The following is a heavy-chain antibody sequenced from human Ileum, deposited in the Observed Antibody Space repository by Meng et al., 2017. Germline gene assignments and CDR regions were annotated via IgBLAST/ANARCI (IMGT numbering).Heavy chain of an antibody. CDR1: GGSISSVDYY. J-gene: IGHJ5*02. D-gene: IGHD3-3*01. V-gene: IGHV4-30-4*01. Sequence: QGQLQESGPGLVKPSQTLSPTGTVSGGSISSVDYYWSWIRQPPGKGLEWIGYIYYSGSTYYNPSLKSRVTISVDTSKNQFSLKLSSVTAADTAVYYCARENTIFGVVWGSWFDPWGQGTLVTVSS. CDR3: ARENTIFGVVWGSWFDP. CDR2: IYYSGST.